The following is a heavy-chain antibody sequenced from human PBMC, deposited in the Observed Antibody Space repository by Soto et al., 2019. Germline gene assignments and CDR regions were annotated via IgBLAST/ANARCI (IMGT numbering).Heavy chain of an antibody. Sequence: QVQLQESGPGLVKPSETLSLTCTVSGGSISSYYWSWIRQPPGKGLEWIGYIYYSGSTNYNPSLKSRVTISVDTSKNQFSLKLSSVTAADTAVYYCARALCCDYWGHGTLVTVSS. J-gene: IGHJ4*01. V-gene: IGHV4-59*01. CDR3: ARALCCDY. D-gene: IGHD3-10*02. CDR1: GGSISSYY. CDR2: IYYSGST.